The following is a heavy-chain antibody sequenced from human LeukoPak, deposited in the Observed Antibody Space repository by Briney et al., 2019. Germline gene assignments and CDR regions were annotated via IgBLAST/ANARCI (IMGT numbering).Heavy chain of an antibody. Sequence: SETLSLTCTVSGGSISSYYWSWIRQPPGKGLEWIGYIYYSGSTNYNPSLKSRVTISVDTSKNQFSLKLSSVTAADTAVYYCARVRGYDYGGKAPLDSWGQGTLVTVSS. CDR3: ARVRGYDYGGKAPLDS. D-gene: IGHD4-23*01. J-gene: IGHJ5*02. V-gene: IGHV4-59*08. CDR2: IYYSGST. CDR1: GGSISSYY.